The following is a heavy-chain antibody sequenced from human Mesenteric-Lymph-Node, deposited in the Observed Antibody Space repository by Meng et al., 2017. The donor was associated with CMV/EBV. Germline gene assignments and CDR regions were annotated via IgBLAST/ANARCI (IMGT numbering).Heavy chain of an antibody. CDR2: ISGSGGST. CDR1: GCTCSRYA. D-gene: IGHD1-26*01. J-gene: IGHJ4*02. Sequence: LSCVTYGCTCSRYARSWVGQAPGKGREWVSGISGSGGSTYYADSVKGRLTISRDNSKNTLYLQMSSLRAEDTAVYSCAKYGGSLGYDYWGQGALVTVSS. CDR3: AKYGGSLGYDY. V-gene: IGHV3-23*01.